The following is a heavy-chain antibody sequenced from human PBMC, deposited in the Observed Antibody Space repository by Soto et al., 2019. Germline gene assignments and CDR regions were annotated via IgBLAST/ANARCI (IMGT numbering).Heavy chain of an antibody. CDR3: VKSRGGNNFDFFD. V-gene: IGHV3-64D*06. CDR1: GFTFSSYA. CDR2: IRGNGDPP. Sequence: GGSLRLSCSASGFTFSSYAMHWVHQAPGKGLEYVSGIRGNGDPPFYADSVKGRFTISRDNSKNTLYLQMSSLSADDTAVYYCVKSRGGNNFDFFDWGQGALVTVSS. J-gene: IGHJ4*02. D-gene: IGHD5-12*01.